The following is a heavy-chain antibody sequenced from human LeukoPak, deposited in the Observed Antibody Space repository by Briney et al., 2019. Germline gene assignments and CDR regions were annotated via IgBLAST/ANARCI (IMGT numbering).Heavy chain of an antibody. V-gene: IGHV4-39*01. CDR3: ASPRLRLGELSSNPPFDY. D-gene: IGHD3-16*02. J-gene: IGHJ4*02. CDR2: IYYSGSA. Sequence: SETLSLTCTVSGGSISSSSYYWGWIRQPPGKGLEWIGSIYYSGSAYYNPSLKSRVTISVDTSKNQFSLKLSSVTAADTAVYYCASPRLRLGELSSNPPFDYWGQGTLVTVSS. CDR1: GGSISSSSYY.